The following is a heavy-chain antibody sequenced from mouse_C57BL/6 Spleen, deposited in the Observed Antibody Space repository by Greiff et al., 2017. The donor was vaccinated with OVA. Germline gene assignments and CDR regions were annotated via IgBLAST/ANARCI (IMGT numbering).Heavy chain of an antibody. CDR2: ISSGSSTI. D-gene: IGHD1-1*01. Sequence: EVKLVESGGGLVKPGGSLKLSCAASGFTFSDYGMHWVRQAPEKGLEWVAYISSGSSTIYYADTVKGRFTISRDNAKNTLFLQMTSLRSEDTAMYYCARPFITTVVAMDYWGQGTTLTVSS. CDR1: GFTFSDYG. CDR3: ARPFITTVVAMDY. J-gene: IGHJ2*01. V-gene: IGHV5-17*01.